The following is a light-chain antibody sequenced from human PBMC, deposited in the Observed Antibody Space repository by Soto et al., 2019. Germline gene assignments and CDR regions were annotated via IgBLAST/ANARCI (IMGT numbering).Light chain of an antibody. J-gene: IGKJ4*01. V-gene: IGKV1-9*01. Sequence: DIQLTQSPSFLSASVGDRVTITCRASQGICSYLAWYQQRPGKAPKLLIYGASTLKSGVPSRFCGSGAGKEFTLTISSLQPEDFTTSYCQQFNSYPLTFGGGTKVEIK. CDR3: QQFNSYPLT. CDR1: QGICSY. CDR2: GAS.